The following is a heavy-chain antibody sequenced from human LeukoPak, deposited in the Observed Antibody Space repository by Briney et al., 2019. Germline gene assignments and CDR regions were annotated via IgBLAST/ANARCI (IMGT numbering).Heavy chain of an antibody. CDR1: GYSFTSYW. D-gene: IGHD2-15*01. Sequence: GGSLRLSCKGSGYSFTSYWIGWVRQMPGKGLEWMGIIYPGDSDTRYSPSFQGQVTISADKSISTAYLQRSSLKASDTAMYYCARRGYCSGGSCYIFDYWGQGTLVTVSS. CDR3: ARRGYCSGGSCYIFDY. V-gene: IGHV5-51*01. J-gene: IGHJ4*02. CDR2: IYPGDSDT.